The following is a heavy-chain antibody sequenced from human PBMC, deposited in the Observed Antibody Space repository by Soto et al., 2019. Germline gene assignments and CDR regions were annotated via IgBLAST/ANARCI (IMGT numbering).Heavy chain of an antibody. J-gene: IGHJ4*02. V-gene: IGHV3-7*01. Sequence: GGSLRLSCAASGFTFSSYWMSWVRQAPGKGLEWVANIKQDGSEKYYVDSVKGRFTISRDNAKNSLYLQMNSLRVEDTAVYYCAREAGSHIAAFDYWGQGTLVTVSS. D-gene: IGHD6-25*01. CDR3: AREAGSHIAAFDY. CDR2: IKQDGSEK. CDR1: GFTFSSYW.